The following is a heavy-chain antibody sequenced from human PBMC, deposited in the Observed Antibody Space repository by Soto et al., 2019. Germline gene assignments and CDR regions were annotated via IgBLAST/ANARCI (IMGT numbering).Heavy chain of an antibody. V-gene: IGHV1-69*01. J-gene: IGHJ4*02. D-gene: IGHD6-13*01. CDR1: GGTFSSYR. CDR3: ARDSGAKLSSS. CDR2: IVPIYRTA. Sequence: QVQRVQSGAEVREPGSSVKVSCKASGGTFSSYRINWVRQAPGQGLEWVGGIVPIYRTADYAQKFQGRVSITTDESARTTYLEQSSLKSQDTAVYYCARDSGAKLSSSWGQGTLVTVSS.